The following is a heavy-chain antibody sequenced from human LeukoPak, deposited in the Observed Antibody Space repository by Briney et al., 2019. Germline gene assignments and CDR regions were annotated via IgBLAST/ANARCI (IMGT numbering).Heavy chain of an antibody. V-gene: IGHV3-48*01. CDR1: GFTFSSYN. D-gene: IGHD4-17*01. Sequence: PGGSLRLSCAASGFTFSSYNMNWVRQAPGKGLEWVSYVTDSSSTIYYADSVKGRFTISRDNAKNSLYLQMYSLRAEDTAVYYCARGTVTNDYWGQGTLVTVSS. J-gene: IGHJ4*02. CDR3: ARGTVTNDY. CDR2: VTDSSSTI.